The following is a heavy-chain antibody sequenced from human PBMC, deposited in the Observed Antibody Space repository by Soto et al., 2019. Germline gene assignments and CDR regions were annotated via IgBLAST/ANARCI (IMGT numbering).Heavy chain of an antibody. D-gene: IGHD2-15*01. CDR3: ARDERYCSGGSCYFSCDY. V-gene: IGHV3-30-3*01. CDR2: ISYDGSNR. J-gene: IGHJ4*02. Sequence: GGSLRLSCAASGFTFSSYAMHWVRQAPGKGLEWVAVISYDGSNRYYADSVKGRFTISRDNSKNTLYLQMNSLRAEDTAVYYCARDERYCSGGSCYFSCDYWGQGTLVTVSS. CDR1: GFTFSSYA.